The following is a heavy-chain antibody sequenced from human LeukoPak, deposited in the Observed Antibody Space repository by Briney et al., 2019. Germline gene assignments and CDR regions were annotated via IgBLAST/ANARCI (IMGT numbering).Heavy chain of an antibody. CDR3: ATAYSGSSGAFDI. CDR2: IYSSGGT. V-gene: IGHV3-53*01. CDR1: GFTVSSNY. J-gene: IGHJ3*02. Sequence: PGGSLILSCAASGFTVSSNYMSWVRQAPGKGLEWVSVIYSSGGTNYADSVKGRFTISRDNSKNTLYLQMNSLRAEDTAVYYCATAYSGSSGAFDIWGQGTMVTVSS. D-gene: IGHD1-26*01.